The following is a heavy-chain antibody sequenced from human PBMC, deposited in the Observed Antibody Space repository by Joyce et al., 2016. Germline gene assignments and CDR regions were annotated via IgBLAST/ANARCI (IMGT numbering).Heavy chain of an antibody. CDR2: ISGSSYYI. Sequence: QLVESGGGLVKPGGSLRISCEVSGLTFSSSSMSWVRLAPGKGLEWVAAISGSSYYIFHADSVRGRFTVSRDNAKKTLYLQMNSLRVEDTAVYYCARGGIDYSYGMDVWGQGTTVTVSS. J-gene: IGHJ6*02. CDR1: GLTFSSSS. CDR3: ARGGIDYSYGMDV. V-gene: IGHV3-21*01.